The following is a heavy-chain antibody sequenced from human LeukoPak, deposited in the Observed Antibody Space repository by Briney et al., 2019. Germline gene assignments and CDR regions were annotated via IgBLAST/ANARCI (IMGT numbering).Heavy chain of an antibody. V-gene: IGHV3-15*07. CDR2: IRSKADGGTP. J-gene: IGHJ4*02. Sequence: PGGSLRLSCAASGFSFGDAWMNWVRRAPGKGLEWVGHIRSKADGGTPDYIAPVKGRFTISRDDSKDTLYLQMNSLNTEDTAMYYCTTRSPARYCSDGACYSSADYWGQGTLVTVSS. CDR1: GFSFGDAW. D-gene: IGHD2-15*01. CDR3: TTRSPARYCSDGACYSSADY.